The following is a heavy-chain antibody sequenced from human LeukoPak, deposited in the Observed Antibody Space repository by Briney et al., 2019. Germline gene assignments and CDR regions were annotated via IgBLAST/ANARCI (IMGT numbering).Heavy chain of an antibody. D-gene: IGHD6-19*01. CDR3: ARVQGSSGPGIFEY. CDR2: IKRGGCEK. Sequence: QRGGSLRLSCAASGYLFSHYWVRCLPQSPGKGLEWVDNIKRGGCEKYYVDCVKGRFTISRDNAKNSLYLQMNSLSVEDTAVYYCARVQGSSGPGIFEYWGQGTLVPVPS. CDR1: GYLFSHYW. J-gene: IGHJ4*02. V-gene: IGHV3-7*01.